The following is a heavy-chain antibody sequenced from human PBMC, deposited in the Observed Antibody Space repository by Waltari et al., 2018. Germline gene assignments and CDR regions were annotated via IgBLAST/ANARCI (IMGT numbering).Heavy chain of an antibody. J-gene: IGHJ4*02. CDR3: VGDYEGVINYLDF. Sequence: QVQLQESGPGLVKPSETLSLTCAVSGSLISSGSYRGWVRQPPGKGLEWIGSIHHSGNTYYNPSLKSRVTISVDTSKNQFSLKLSSVTAADTAMYFCVGDYEGVINYLDFWGQGTLVSVSS. CDR2: IHHSGNT. V-gene: IGHV4-38-2*02. D-gene: IGHD3-22*01. CDR1: GSLISSGSY.